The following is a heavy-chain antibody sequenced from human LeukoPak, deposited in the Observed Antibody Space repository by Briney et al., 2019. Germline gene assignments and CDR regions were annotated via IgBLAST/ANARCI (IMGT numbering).Heavy chain of an antibody. CDR3: ARGVEPLAANTLAY. Sequence: PGGSLRLSCVASGFTVITNDMTWVRQAPGKGLEWVSVLYSDGNTKYADSVQGRLTISRDNSKNTLYLEMNSLSPDDTAVYYCARGVEPLAANTLAYWGQGTLVTVSS. D-gene: IGHD1-14*01. CDR1: GFTVITND. CDR2: LYSDGNT. V-gene: IGHV3-53*01. J-gene: IGHJ4*02.